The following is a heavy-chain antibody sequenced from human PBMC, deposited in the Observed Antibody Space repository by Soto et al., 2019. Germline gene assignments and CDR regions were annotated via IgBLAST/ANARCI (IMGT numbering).Heavy chain of an antibody. CDR2: IYYSGST. D-gene: IGHD1-1*01. J-gene: IGHJ3*02. V-gene: IGHV4-39*02. CDR1: GDSMTTSQYY. Sequence: PSETLSLTCSVSGDSMTTSQYYWAWIRQPPGKELDWIGSIYYSGSTHYNTSLKNRVTMSVDTSKNHFSLNLSSVTAADTAVYYCARTRTLNNQHAFAIWGQGTMVTVSS. CDR3: ARTRTLNNQHAFAI.